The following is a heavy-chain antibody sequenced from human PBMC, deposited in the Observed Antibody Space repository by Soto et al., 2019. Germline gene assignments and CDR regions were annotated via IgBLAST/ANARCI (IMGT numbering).Heavy chain of an antibody. J-gene: IGHJ4*02. CDR1: GFSFNTYV. Sequence: RLSCTDSGFSFNTYVMDWVRQAPGKGLEWVARILYDGSKEYYADPVKGRFTISRDNSKNTLYLQMDRLRVEDTAVYFCAKGLALMADHWGQGTPVTVSS. V-gene: IGHV3-30*18. D-gene: IGHD2-21*01. CDR3: AKGLALMADH. CDR2: ILYDGSKE.